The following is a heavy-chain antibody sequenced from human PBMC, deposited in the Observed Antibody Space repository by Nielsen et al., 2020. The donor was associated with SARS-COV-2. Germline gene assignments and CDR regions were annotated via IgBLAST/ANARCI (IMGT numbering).Heavy chain of an antibody. CDR2: INTNTGNP. Sequence: ASVKVSCKASGYTFTSKFMHWVRQAPGQGLEWMGWINTNTGNPTYAQGLTGRFVFSLDTSVSTAYLQITSLKAEDTARYYCARDIGKATAWFDPWGQGTLVTVSS. V-gene: IGHV7-4-1*02. CDR3: ARDIGKATAWFDP. D-gene: IGHD1-26*01. CDR1: GYTFTSKF. J-gene: IGHJ5*02.